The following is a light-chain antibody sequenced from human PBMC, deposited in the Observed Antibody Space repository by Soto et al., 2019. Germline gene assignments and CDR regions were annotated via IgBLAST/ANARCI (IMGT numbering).Light chain of an antibody. CDR2: GSS. CDR3: HQYGTAPLT. CDR1: QSISSNY. V-gene: IGKV3-20*01. J-gene: IGKJ3*01. Sequence: EIVLTQSPGTLSLSPGERATLSCWASQSISSNYLAWYQQKPGQPPRLLISGSSIRATGIPDRFSGSGSGTDFTLTISRLEPEDFSVYYCHQYGTAPLTFGPGTKVDIK.